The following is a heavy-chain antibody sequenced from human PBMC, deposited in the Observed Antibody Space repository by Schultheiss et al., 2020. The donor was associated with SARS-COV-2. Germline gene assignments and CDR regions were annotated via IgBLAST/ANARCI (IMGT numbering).Heavy chain of an antibody. CDR3: ARQNYDFWSGDPQNWFDP. Sequence: SETLSLTCAVYGGSFSGYYWSWIRQPPGKGLEWIGEVNHSGSTNYNPSLKSRVAISVDTSKNQFSLKLSSVTAADTAVYYCARQNYDFWSGDPQNWFDPWGQGTLVTVSS. D-gene: IGHD3-3*01. CDR1: GGSFSGYY. J-gene: IGHJ5*02. V-gene: IGHV4-34*01. CDR2: VNHSGST.